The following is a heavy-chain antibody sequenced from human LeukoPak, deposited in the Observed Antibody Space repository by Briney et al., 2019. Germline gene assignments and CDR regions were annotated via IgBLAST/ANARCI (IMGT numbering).Heavy chain of an antibody. V-gene: IGHV4-61*02. D-gene: IGHD3-10*01. CDR1: GGSISSGSYY. Sequence: PSQTLSLTCTVSGGSISSGSYYWSWIRQPAGKGLEWIGRIYTSGSTNYNPSLKSRVTISVDTSKNQFSLKLSSVTAADTAVYYCARHSKYGSGRGAFDIWGQGTMVTVSS. J-gene: IGHJ3*02. CDR3: ARHSKYGSGRGAFDI. CDR2: IYTSGST.